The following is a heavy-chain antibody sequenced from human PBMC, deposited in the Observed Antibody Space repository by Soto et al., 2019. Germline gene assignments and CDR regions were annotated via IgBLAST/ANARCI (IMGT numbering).Heavy chain of an antibody. Sequence: QVQLVQSGAEVKKPGASVKVSCKTSGYTFTGYYMHWVRQAPGQGLEWMGWINPNSGGTNYAQNFQGRVTMTRDTSISTAYMELRSLGSDDTAVYYCASNYGANFPNYYYYGMDVWGQATTVTVSS. CDR2: INPNSGGT. CDR3: ASNYGANFPNYYYYGMDV. J-gene: IGHJ6*02. D-gene: IGHD4-17*01. CDR1: GYTFTGYY. V-gene: IGHV1-2*02.